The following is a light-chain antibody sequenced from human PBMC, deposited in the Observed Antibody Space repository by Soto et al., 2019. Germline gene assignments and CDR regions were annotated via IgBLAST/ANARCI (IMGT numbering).Light chain of an antibody. J-gene: IGKJ2*01. CDR3: QQYDSSKYT. CDR2: GTS. V-gene: IGKV3-20*01. Sequence: EIVLTQSPGTLSLSPGEGATLSCRASQSVGTNYLAWYQQKPGQAPRLLIFGTSSRATGIPDRFSGSGSGTDFTLNISRLDPEDFAVYYCQQYDSSKYTFGQGTKLETK. CDR1: QSVGTNY.